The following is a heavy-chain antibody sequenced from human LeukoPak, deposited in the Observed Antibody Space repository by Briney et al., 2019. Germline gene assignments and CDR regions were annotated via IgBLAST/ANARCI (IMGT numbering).Heavy chain of an antibody. CDR1: GYTFTRYY. CDR3: ARPGSSTLEVYYGMDV. Sequence: GASVKVSCKASGYTFTRYYIHWVRQAPGQGLEWMGIINPSGGSTSYAQKFQGRVTMTRDTSTSTVYMELSSLRSDDTAVYFCARPGSSTLEVYYGMDVWGQGTTVTVSS. V-gene: IGHV1-46*01. J-gene: IGHJ6*02. CDR2: INPSGGST. D-gene: IGHD6-6*01.